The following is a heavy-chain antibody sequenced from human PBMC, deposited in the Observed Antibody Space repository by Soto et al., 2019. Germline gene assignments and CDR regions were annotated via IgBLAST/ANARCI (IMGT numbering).Heavy chain of an antibody. CDR3: ARIDVRLLEWLLQEFDY. D-gene: IGHD3-3*01. V-gene: IGHV3-7*01. Sequence: GGSLRLSCAASGFTFSSYWMSWVRQAPGKGLEWVANINQDGGEKSYVDSVKGRFTISRDNAKNSLYLQMNSLKAEDTAVYYCARIDVRLLEWLLQEFDYWGQGTLVTVSS. CDR2: INQDGGEK. CDR1: GFTFSSYW. J-gene: IGHJ4*02.